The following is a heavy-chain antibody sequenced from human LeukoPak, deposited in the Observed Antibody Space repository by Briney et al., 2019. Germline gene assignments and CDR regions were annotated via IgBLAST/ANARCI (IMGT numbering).Heavy chain of an antibody. CDR2: IYSDNT. CDR3: ARRAGAYSHPYDY. V-gene: IGHV3-53*01. J-gene: IGHJ4*02. CDR1: GFTVSSNS. D-gene: IGHD4/OR15-4a*01. Sequence: GGSLRLSCTVSGFTVSSNSMSWVRQAPGKGLEWVSFIYSDNTHYSDSVKGRFTISRDNSKNTLYLQMNSLRAEDTAVYYCARRAGAYSHPYDYWGQGTLVAVSS.